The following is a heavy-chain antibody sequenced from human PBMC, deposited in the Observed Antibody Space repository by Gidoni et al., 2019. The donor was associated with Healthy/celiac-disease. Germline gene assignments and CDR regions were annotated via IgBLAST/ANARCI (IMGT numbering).Heavy chain of an antibody. J-gene: IGHJ4*02. CDR3: AREAQWELLPMVH. D-gene: IGHD1-26*01. Sequence: EVQLVASGGGLVQPGGSLRLSCAASGFTVSSNYMSWVRQAPGKGLEWVSVIYSGGSTYYADSVKGRFTISRDNSKNTLYLQMNSLRAEDTAVYYCAREAQWELLPMVHWGQGTLVTVSS. CDR1: GFTVSSNY. V-gene: IGHV3-66*01. CDR2: IYSGGST.